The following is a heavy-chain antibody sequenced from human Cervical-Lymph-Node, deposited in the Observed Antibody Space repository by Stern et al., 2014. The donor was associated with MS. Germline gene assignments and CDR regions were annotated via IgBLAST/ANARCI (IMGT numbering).Heavy chain of an antibody. Sequence: EVQLVESGGGLLQPGGSLRLSCGASGFTFSTYWMHWVRQGPGKGLGWVSRINSCWSSPSYTDSVRGRFPISRDNAKNTVDLQMTSLRAEDTAVYYCARSSGASGDAMDVWGQGTTVTVSS. CDR1: GFTFSTYW. CDR3: ARSSGASGDAMDV. V-gene: IGHV3-74*02. D-gene: IGHD2-15*01. CDR2: INSCWSSP. J-gene: IGHJ6*02.